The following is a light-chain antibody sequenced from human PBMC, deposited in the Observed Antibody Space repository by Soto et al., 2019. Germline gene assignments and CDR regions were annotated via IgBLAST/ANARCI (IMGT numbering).Light chain of an antibody. CDR1: SSDVGGYNY. CDR2: DVN. Sequence: QSVLPQPLSVSGSPGQSVTISCTGTSSDVGGYNYVSWYQQHPGKAPKFMISDVNKRPSGVPDRFPGAKSGNTASLTISGLQAEDEDDYYWCSYAGSYTVIFGGGTKLTVL. J-gene: IGLJ2*01. CDR3: CSYAGSYTVI. V-gene: IGLV2-11*01.